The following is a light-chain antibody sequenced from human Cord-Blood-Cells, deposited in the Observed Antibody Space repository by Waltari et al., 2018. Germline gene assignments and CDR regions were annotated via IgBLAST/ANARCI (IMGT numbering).Light chain of an antibody. Sequence: QSALTQPPSASGSPGQSVTISCTGNSSDVGGYNYVSWYPQHPGKAPKLMIYEVSKRPSGVPDRFSGSKSGNTASLTVSGLQAEDEADYYCSSYAGSNNLVFGGGTKLTVL. CDR1: SSDVGGYNY. V-gene: IGLV2-8*01. CDR3: SSYAGSNNLV. CDR2: EVS. J-gene: IGLJ2*01.